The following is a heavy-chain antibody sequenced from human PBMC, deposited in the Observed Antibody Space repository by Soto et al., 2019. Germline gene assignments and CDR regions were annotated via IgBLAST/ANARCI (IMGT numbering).Heavy chain of an antibody. CDR2: IYYSGST. V-gene: IGHV4-30-4*01. Sequence: PSETLSLTCTVSGGSISSGDYYWSWIRQPPGKGLEWIGYIYYSGSTYYNPSLKSRVTISVDTSKNQFSLKLSSVTAADTAVYYCAREGMATMGYFDYWGQGTLVTVSS. CDR3: AREGMATMGYFDY. D-gene: IGHD5-12*01. J-gene: IGHJ4*02. CDR1: GGSISSGDYY.